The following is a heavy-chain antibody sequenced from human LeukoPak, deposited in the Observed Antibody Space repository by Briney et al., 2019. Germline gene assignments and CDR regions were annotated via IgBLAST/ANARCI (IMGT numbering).Heavy chain of an antibody. V-gene: IGHV4-61*02. Sequence: PSETLSLTCTVSGGSISSGSYYWSWIRQPAGKGLEWIGRIYTSGSTNYNPSLKSRVTISVDTSKNQFSLKLSSVTAADTAVYYCARDSYNWNFDPWGQGTLVTVSS. D-gene: IGHD1-20*01. CDR1: GGSISSGSYY. CDR2: IYTSGST. J-gene: IGHJ5*02. CDR3: ARDSYNWNFDP.